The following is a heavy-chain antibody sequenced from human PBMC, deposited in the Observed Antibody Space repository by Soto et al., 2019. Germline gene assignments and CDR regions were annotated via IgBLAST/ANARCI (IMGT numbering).Heavy chain of an antibody. CDR3: ARDYDTHYYDSSGYDAFDI. CDR2: ISSSGSTI. CDR1: GFTFSSYE. V-gene: IGHV3-48*03. J-gene: IGHJ3*02. D-gene: IGHD3-22*01. Sequence: GGSLRLSCAASGFTFSSYEMNWVRQAPGKGLEWVSYISSSGSTIYYADSVKGRFTISRDNAKNSLYLQMNSLRAEDTAVYYCARDYDTHYYDSSGYDAFDIWGQGTMVTVSS.